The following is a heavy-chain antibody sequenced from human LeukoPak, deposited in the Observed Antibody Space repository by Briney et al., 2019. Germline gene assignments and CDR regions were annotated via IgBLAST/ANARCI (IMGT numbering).Heavy chain of an antibody. Sequence: NPSETLSLTCTVSGGSISTSNFYWGWIRQPPGKGLEWIATIYNSGSTYYNPSLKSRVTISVDTSKNQFSLKLSSVTAADTAVYYCAGGSGGSSYYFDYWGQGTLVTVSS. CDR3: AGGSGGSSYYFDY. J-gene: IGHJ4*02. CDR2: IYNSGST. D-gene: IGHD2-15*01. V-gene: IGHV4-39*07. CDR1: GGSISTSNFY.